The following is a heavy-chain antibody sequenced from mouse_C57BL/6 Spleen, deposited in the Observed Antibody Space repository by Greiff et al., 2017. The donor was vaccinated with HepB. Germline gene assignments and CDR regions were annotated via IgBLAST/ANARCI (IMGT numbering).Heavy chain of an antibody. V-gene: IGHV5-16*01. D-gene: IGHD1-1*01. CDR1: GFTFSDYY. J-gene: IGHJ3*01. Sequence: EVMLVESEGGLVQPGSSMKLSCTASGFTFSDYYMAWVRQVPEKGLEWVANINYDGSSTYYLDSLKSRFIISRDNAKNILYLQMSSLKSEDTATYYCARKDGSSLAYWGQGTLVTVSA. CDR3: ARKDGSSLAY. CDR2: INYDGSST.